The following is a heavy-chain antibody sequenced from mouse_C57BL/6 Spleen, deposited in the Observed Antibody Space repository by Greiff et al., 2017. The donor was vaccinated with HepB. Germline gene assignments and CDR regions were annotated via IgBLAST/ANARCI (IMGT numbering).Heavy chain of an antibody. CDR2: IYPGSGST. J-gene: IGHJ4*01. D-gene: IGHD2-4*01. CDR1: GYTFTSYW. V-gene: IGHV1-55*01. CDR3: ASDEYDGPYYAMDY. Sequence: QVQLQQPGAELVKPGASVKMSCKASGYTFTSYWITWVKQRPGQGLEWIGDIYPGSGSTNYNEKFKSKATLTVDTSSSTAYMKLSSLTSEDSAVYYCASDEYDGPYYAMDYWGQGTTVTVSS.